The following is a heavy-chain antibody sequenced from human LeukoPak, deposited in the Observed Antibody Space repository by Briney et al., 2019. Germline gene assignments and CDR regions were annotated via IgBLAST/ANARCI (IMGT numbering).Heavy chain of an antibody. V-gene: IGHV4-38-2*02. CDR3: ARGSRCSSTSCYADTAMLV. J-gene: IGHJ4*02. CDR2: FYHGGST. Sequence: NTSETLSLTCTVSGYSISTGYYWDWIRQPPGKGLEWIGTFYHGGSTYYNPSLKSQVTISVDTSKNQFSLKLSSVTAADTAVYYCARGSRCSSTSCYADTAMLVWGQGTLVTVSS. D-gene: IGHD2-2*01. CDR1: GYSISTGYY.